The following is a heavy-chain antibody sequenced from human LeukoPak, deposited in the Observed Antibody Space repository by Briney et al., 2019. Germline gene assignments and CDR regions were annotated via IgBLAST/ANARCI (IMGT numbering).Heavy chain of an antibody. V-gene: IGHV3-21*01. Sequence: GRSLRLSCAASGFIFSRHSMIWVRQAPGKGLEWVSSISSSSTYIYYADSVQGRFTISRDNAKNSLYLQMNSLRAEDTAVYYCVRGDYDSGSYDYWGQGTLATVSS. D-gene: IGHD3-10*01. CDR3: VRGDYDSGSYDY. J-gene: IGHJ4*02. CDR2: ISSSSTYI. CDR1: GFIFSRHS.